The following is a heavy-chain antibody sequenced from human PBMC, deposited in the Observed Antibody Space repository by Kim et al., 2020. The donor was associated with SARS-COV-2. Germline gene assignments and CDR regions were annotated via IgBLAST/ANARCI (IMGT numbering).Heavy chain of an antibody. CDR1: GFTFSSYS. CDR2: ISSSSSTI. CDR3: ARYAVKYSSSWYYFDY. J-gene: IGHJ4*02. Sequence: GGSLRLSCAASGFTFSSYSMNWVRQAPGKGLEWVSYISSSSSTIYYADSVKGRFTISRDNAKNSLYLQMNSLRDEDTAVYYCARYAVKYSSSWYYFDYWGQGTLVTVSS. V-gene: IGHV3-48*02. D-gene: IGHD6-13*01.